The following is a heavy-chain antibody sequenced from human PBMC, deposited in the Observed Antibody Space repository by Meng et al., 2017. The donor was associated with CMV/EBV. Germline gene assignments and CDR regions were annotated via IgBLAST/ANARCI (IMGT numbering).Heavy chain of an antibody. CDR2: IYYSGST. Sequence: HLLLQQSGPGLWKPSETLSPTFTDPAGSISSSSYYWGWIRQPPGKGLEWIGSIYYSGSTYYNPSLKSRVTISVDTSKNQFALKLSSVTAADTAVYYRAAPAAAGPGWFDPWGQGTLVTVSS. CDR1: AGSISSSSYY. J-gene: IGHJ5*02. V-gene: IGHV4-39*07. D-gene: IGHD6-13*01. CDR3: AAPAAAGPGWFDP.